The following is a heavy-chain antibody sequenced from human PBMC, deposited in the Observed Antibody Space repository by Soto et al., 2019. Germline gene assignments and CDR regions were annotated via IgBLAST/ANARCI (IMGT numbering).Heavy chain of an antibody. D-gene: IGHD5-18*01. J-gene: IGHJ4*02. CDR2: ISFDGSDK. CDR3: MKEKRGYSYGEH. V-gene: IGHV3-30*18. CDR1: GFTFSNYG. Sequence: QVQLVESGGGVVQPGRSLRLSCAASGFTFSNYGMHWVRQAPGKGLEWVAVISFDGSDKHYLDSVKGRFTVSRDNSENTLHLQMNSLRTEDTAVYYCMKEKRGYSYGEHWGQGTLVTVSS.